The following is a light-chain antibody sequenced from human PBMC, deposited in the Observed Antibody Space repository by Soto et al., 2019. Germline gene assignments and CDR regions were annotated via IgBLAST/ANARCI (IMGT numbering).Light chain of an antibody. Sequence: QSVLTQPPSVSAAPGQKVTISCSGSSSDIGDNYVSWYQQLPGTAPKLLIYESNKRPSGIPDRFSGSMSGTSATLGITGLQTGDEADYYCGTWDSSLRSEVFGSGTKLTVL. CDR2: ESN. V-gene: IGLV1-51*01. J-gene: IGLJ1*01. CDR1: SSDIGDNY. CDR3: GTWDSSLRSEV.